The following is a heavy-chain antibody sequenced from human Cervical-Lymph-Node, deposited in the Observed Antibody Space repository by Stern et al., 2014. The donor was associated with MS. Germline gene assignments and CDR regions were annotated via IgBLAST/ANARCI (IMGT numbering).Heavy chain of an antibody. CDR3: AKDPSSSWSHGNDY. CDR2: ISYDGSNK. V-gene: IGHV3-30*18. D-gene: IGHD6-13*01. CDR1: GFTFSSYG. J-gene: IGHJ4*02. Sequence: DQLVESGGGVVQPGRSLRLSCAASGFTFSSYGMHWVRQAPGKGLEWVAVISYDGSNKYYADSVKGRFTISRDNSKNTLYLQMNSLRAEDTAVYYCAKDPSSSWSHGNDYWGQGTLVTVSS.